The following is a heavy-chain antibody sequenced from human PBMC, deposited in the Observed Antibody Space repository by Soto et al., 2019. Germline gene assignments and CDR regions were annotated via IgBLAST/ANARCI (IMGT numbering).Heavy chain of an antibody. CDR1: GFTFSSYS. J-gene: IGHJ4*02. D-gene: IGHD2-15*01. CDR2: ISSSSSYI. CDR3: ARDGRCSGGSCFDS. Sequence: EVQLVESGGGLVKPGGSLRLSCAASGFTFSSYSMNWVRQAPGKGLEWVSSISSSSSYIYYADSVKGRFTISRDNAKNSLYLQMNSLRGEDTAVYSCARDGRCSGGSCFDSWAQGPLVTVSS. V-gene: IGHV3-21*01.